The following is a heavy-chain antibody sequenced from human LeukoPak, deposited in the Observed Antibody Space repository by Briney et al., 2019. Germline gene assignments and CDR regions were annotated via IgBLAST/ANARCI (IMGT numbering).Heavy chain of an antibody. CDR2: ISSSGT. Sequence: GGSLRLSCAASGSTFSYYTMNWVRQAPGKGVEGVSYISSSGTYYANSVKGRFTISKDNAKNSQYLQMNRMRDADRADYYCATDKIWAFDICGQGTVVTVSS. J-gene: IGHJ3*02. CDR3: ATDKIWAFDI. V-gene: IGHV3-48*02. D-gene: IGHD3-16*01. CDR1: GSTFSYYT.